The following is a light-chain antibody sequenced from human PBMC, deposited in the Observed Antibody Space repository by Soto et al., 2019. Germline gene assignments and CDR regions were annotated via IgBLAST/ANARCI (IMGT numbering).Light chain of an antibody. Sequence: QSALTQPASVSGSPGQSITMSCTGTSSDVGSYNLVSWYQQHPGKAPKVMIYEGSKRPSGVSDRFSGSKSGNTASLTISGLQAEDEADYYCCSYAGSALGVFGGGTKLTVL. CDR3: CSYAGSALGV. V-gene: IGLV2-23*01. CDR2: EGS. J-gene: IGLJ3*02. CDR1: SSDVGSYNL.